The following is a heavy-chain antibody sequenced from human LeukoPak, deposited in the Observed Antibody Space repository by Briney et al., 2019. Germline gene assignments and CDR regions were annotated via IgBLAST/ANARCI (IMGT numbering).Heavy chain of an antibody. CDR2: IYSSVSTSART. Sequence: PSEALSVTSIDPGGSICVSYWCSMRPRAGRGVGWIWRIYSSVSTSARTTYNPSLKSRVTMSLDSCNIQFSLKMSSVSAADTDVYYCARGAHGSGWYGWGQGTLVTVSS. CDR1: GGSICVSY. V-gene: IGHV4-4*07. D-gene: IGHD6-19*01. CDR3: ARGAHGSGWYG. J-gene: IGHJ4*02.